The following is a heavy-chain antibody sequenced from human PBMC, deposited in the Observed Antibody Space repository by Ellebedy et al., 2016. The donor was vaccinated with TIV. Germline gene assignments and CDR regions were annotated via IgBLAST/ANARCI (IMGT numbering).Heavy chain of an antibody. V-gene: IGHV3-23*01. CDR1: GFSFSRYA. CDR2: ITGSGVST. D-gene: IGHD3-10*01. CDR3: AKDALSGSYYYYYNGLDV. J-gene: IGHJ6*02. Sequence: GGSLRLXXAASGFSFSRYAMTWVRQAPGKGLEWVSGITGSGVSTYYADSVKGRFTISRDNSRNTLYLQMNSLRAEDTAVYFCAKDALSGSYYYYYNGLDVWGRGTTVTVSS.